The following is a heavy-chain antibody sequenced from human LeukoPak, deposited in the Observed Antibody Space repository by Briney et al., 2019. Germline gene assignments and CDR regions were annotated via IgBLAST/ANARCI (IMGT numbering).Heavy chain of an antibody. CDR2: IKQDGSKK. J-gene: IGHJ4*02. V-gene: IGHV3-7*04. D-gene: IGHD5-24*01. CDR1: GFPFSSYW. Sequence: GGSLRLSCVASGFPFSSYWMTWVRQAPGKGLEWVASIKQDGSKKSYVDPVKGRFTISRDNAKNSLYLQMNSLRAEDTAIYYCTRVGYIDEGIDYWGQGTLVTVSS. CDR3: TRVGYIDEGIDY.